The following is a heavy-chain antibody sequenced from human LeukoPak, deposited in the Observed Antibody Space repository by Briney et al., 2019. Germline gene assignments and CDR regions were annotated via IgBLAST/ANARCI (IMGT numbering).Heavy chain of an antibody. V-gene: IGHV3-23*01. D-gene: IGHD6-13*01. Sequence: GGSLRLSCAASGFTFNSYAMSWVRQAPGKGLEWVSGISGSGGSTYYADSVKGRFTISRDNSKNTLYLQMNSLRAEDTAVYYCAKAPHSSSWYGVYFDYWGQGTLVTVSS. CDR3: AKAPHSSSWYGVYFDY. CDR1: GFTFNSYA. CDR2: ISGSGGST. J-gene: IGHJ4*02.